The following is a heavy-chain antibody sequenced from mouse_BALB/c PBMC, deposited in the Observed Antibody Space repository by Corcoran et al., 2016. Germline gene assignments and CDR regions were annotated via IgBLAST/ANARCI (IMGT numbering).Heavy chain of an antibody. D-gene: IGHD1-1*01. CDR2: ISYDGSN. Sequence: DVQLQESGPGLVKPSQSLSLTCSVTGYSITSGYYWNWIRQFPGNKLEWMGYISYDGSNNYNPSLKNRISITRDTSKNQFFLKLNSVTTEDTATYYCARDELLRGYAMDYWGQGTSVTVSS. J-gene: IGHJ4*01. CDR1: GYSITSGYY. CDR3: ARDELLRGYAMDY. V-gene: IGHV3-6*02.